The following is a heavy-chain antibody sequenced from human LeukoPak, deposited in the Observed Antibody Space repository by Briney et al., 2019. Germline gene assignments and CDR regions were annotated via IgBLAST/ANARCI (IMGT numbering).Heavy chain of an antibody. CDR3: AKDGVWQSYYFDY. Sequence: GGSLRLSCAASGFTFSSYAMSWVRQAPGKGLEWVSSISDSGGNTYYADSGKGRFTISRDNSKNTLYLQMNSLRAEDTAVYYCAKDGVWQSYYFDYWGQGTLVIVSS. J-gene: IGHJ4*02. V-gene: IGHV3-23*01. CDR1: GFTFSSYA. CDR2: ISDSGGNT. D-gene: IGHD6-19*01.